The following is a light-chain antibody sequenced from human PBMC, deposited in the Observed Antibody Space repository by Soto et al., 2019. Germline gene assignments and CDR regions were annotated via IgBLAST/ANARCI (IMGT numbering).Light chain of an antibody. V-gene: IGKV1-27*01. CDR2: VAS. CDR1: QGISNY. Sequence: DIQMTQSPSSLSASVGDRVTITCRASQGISNYLAWYQQQPGKVPKLLIYVASTLQSGVPSRFSGRGSGTDFTLTSSSLQPEDVATYYCQKYNSAPWTFGQGTKVEIK. J-gene: IGKJ1*01. CDR3: QKYNSAPWT.